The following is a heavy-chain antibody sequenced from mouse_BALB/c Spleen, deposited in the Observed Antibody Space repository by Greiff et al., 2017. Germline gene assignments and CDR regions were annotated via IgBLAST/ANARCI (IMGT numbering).Heavy chain of an antibody. CDR2: INPGSGGT. V-gene: IGHV1-54*01. Sequence: QVQLKESGAELVRPGTSVKVSCKASGYAFTNYLIEWVKQRPGQGLEWIGVINPGSGGTNYNEKFKGKATLTADKSSSTAYMQLSSLTSDDSAVYFCARYDYDAMDYWGQGTSVTVSS. CDR3: ARYDYDAMDY. J-gene: IGHJ4*01. CDR1: GYAFTNYL.